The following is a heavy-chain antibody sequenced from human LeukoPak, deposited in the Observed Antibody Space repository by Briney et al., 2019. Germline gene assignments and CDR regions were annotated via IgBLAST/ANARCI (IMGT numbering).Heavy chain of an antibody. J-gene: IGHJ4*02. D-gene: IGHD5-18*01. CDR1: GGSISSGGYY. V-gene: IGHV4-31*03. Sequence: PSETLSLTCTVSGGSISSGGYYWSWIRQHPGKGLEWIGYIYYSGSTYDNPSLKSRVTISVDTSKNQFSLKLSSVTAADTAVYYCAREGYSYGYYCWGQGTLVTVSS. CDR3: AREGYSYGYYC. CDR2: IYYSGST.